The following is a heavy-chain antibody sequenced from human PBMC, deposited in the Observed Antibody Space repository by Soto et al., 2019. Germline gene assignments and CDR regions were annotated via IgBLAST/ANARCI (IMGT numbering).Heavy chain of an antibody. CDR1: GFTFSSYA. J-gene: IGHJ5*02. V-gene: IGHV3-30-3*01. Sequence: GGSLRLSCAASGFTFSSYAMHWVRQAPGKGLEWVAVISYDGSNKYYADSVKGRFTISRDNSKNTLYLQMNSLRAEDTAVYYCARARGITIFGVVIIGSNWFDPWGQGTLVTVPS. CDR3: ARARGITIFGVVIIGSNWFDP. D-gene: IGHD3-3*01. CDR2: ISYDGSNK.